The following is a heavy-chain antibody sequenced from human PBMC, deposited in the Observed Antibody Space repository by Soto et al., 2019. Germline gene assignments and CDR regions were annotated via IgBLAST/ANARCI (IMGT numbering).Heavy chain of an antibody. Sequence: SETLSLTCTVSGGSISSGGYYWSWIRQHPGKGLEWIGYIYYSGRTYYPSLHSRVSIAVDTTENQFSLKLTSVTAADTSVYYCARGSFSSSSSWFDPWGRGTPVTVSS. D-gene: IGHD6-6*01. CDR2: IYYSGRT. CDR3: ARGSFSSSSSWFDP. V-gene: IGHV4-31*03. J-gene: IGHJ5*02. CDR1: GGSISSGGYY.